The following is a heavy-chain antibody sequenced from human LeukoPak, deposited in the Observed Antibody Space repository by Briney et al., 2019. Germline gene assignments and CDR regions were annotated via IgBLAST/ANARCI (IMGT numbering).Heavy chain of an antibody. CDR2: IGGSGIGT. Sequence: GGSLSLSCAASGFTFSSYAMSWVRQAPGKGLEWVSAIGGSGIGTYYADSVKGRFTISRDNSKTTLYLQMNSLRAEDTAVYYCAKGYSGYDSDFDYWGQGTLVTVSS. CDR1: GFTFSSYA. D-gene: IGHD5-12*01. J-gene: IGHJ4*02. CDR3: AKGYSGYDSDFDY. V-gene: IGHV3-23*01.